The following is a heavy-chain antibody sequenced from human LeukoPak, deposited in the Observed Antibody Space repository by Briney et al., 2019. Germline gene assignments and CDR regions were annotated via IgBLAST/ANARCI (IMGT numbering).Heavy chain of an antibody. V-gene: IGHV6-1*01. CDR1: GDSVSSNSAA. D-gene: IGHD3-16*01. CDR3: ARGVGDDTRYYYYGMDV. CDR2: TYYRSKWYN. Sequence: ASRTLSLTCTISGDSVSSNSAAWNWIRQSPSRGLEWLGRTYYRSKWYNDYAVSVKSRITINPDTSKNQFSLQLNSVTPEDTAVYYCARGVGDDTRYYYYGMDVWGQGTTVTVSS. J-gene: IGHJ6*02.